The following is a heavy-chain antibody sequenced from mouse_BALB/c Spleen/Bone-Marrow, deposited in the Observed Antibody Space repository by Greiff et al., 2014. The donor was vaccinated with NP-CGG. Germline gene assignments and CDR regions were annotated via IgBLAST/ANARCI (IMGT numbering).Heavy chain of an antibody. CDR2: RRNKANDYTT. V-gene: IGHV7-1*02. CDR1: GFTFSDFY. J-gene: IGHJ4*01. Sequence: EVQLQQSGGGLVPPAGSLRLSCATSGFTFSDFYMHWVRQPPGKRLEWLAARRNKANDYTTEYSASVKGRFIVSRDTYQSILYLKMNALRAEDTAIYYCTRDYDYGAMDYWGQGTSVTVSS. CDR3: TRDYDYGAMDY.